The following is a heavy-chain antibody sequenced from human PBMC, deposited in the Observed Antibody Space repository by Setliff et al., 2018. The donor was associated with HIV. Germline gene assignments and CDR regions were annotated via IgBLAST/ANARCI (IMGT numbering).Heavy chain of an antibody. CDR1: GFTFSDYW. CDR3: AKGGRDYGY. J-gene: IGHJ4*01. CDR2: IRDDGSET. Sequence: GESLKISCTASGFTFSDYWMTWVRQAPGKGLEWVANIRDDGSETYYAPSMKGRFTIARDNANNSLYLQMNSLRAEDTAVYYCAKGGRDYGYWGHGTQVTVSS. V-gene: IGHV3-7*03. D-gene: IGHD3-10*01.